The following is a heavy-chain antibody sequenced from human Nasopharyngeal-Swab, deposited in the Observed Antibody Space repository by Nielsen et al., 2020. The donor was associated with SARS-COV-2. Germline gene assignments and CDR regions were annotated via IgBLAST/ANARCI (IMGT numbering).Heavy chain of an antibody. J-gene: IGHJ3*02. V-gene: IGHV1-69*13. CDR1: GGTFSSYA. D-gene: IGHD3-16*01. CDR3: ARERLGAFDI. CDR2: IIPIFGTA. Sequence: SEKVSCKASGGTFSSYAISWVRQAPGQGLEWMGGIIPIFGTANYAQKFQGRVTITADESTSTAYMELSSLRSEDTAVYYCARERLGAFDIWGQGTMVTVSS.